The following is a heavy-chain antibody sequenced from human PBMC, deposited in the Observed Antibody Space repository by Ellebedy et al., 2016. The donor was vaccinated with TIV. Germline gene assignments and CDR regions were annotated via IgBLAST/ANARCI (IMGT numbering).Heavy chain of an antibody. V-gene: IGHV3-7*05. CDR3: ARLGVIAAAGVGDY. J-gene: IGHJ4*02. CDR2: MKYDEIER. CDR1: GFTFRRFW. Sequence: PGGSLRLSCAASGFTFRRFWAGWIRQAPGKGLEWVAHMKYDEIERYYANSVKGRFTTSRDNAGNSLYLQMNSLRAEDTAVYYCARLGVIAAAGVGDYWGQGTLVIVSS. D-gene: IGHD6-13*01.